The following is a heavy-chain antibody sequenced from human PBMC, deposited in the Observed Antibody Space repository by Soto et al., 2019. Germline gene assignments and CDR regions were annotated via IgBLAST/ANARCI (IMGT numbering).Heavy chain of an antibody. CDR2: INPNSGGT. Sequence: GASVKVSCKASGYTFTGYYMHWVRQAPGQGLEWMGWINPNSGGTNYAQKFQGRVTMTRDTSISTAYMELSRLRSDDTAVYYYAREHTVTTDYYYYYGMDVWGDGTTVTVSS. D-gene: IGHD4-4*01. CDR3: AREHTVTTDYYYYYGMDV. J-gene: IGHJ6*04. V-gene: IGHV1-2*02. CDR1: GYTFTGYY.